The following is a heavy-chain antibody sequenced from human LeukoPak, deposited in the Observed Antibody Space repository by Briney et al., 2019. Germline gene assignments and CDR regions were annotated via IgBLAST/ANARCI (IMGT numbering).Heavy chain of an antibody. J-gene: IGHJ4*02. CDR3: ATTVAGTRWALGY. CDR2: IGSAGDT. CDR1: GFAFSSYD. D-gene: IGHD6-19*01. V-gene: IGHV3-13*01. Sequence: PPGGSLRLSCAASGFAFSSYDMHWVRQAIGQGLEWVSAIGSAGDTYYPGSVKGRFTISRENAKNSLYLQMNSLRAGDTAVYYCATTVAGTRWALGYWGQGTLVTVSS.